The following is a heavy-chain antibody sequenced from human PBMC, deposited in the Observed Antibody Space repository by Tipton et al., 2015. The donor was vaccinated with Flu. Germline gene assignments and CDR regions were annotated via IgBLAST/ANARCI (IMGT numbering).Heavy chain of an antibody. CDR2: ISSGGSTI. CDR1: GDSIGSPYY. CDR3: ATLTGDDY. V-gene: IGHV3-11*04. D-gene: IGHD7-27*01. Sequence: SLRLSCSVSGDSIGSPYYWGWVRQAPGKGLEWLSYISSGGSTISYADSVRGRFTISRDNAKNSLYLQLNSLRAEDTAVYYCATLTGDDYWGQGDLVTVSS. J-gene: IGHJ4*02.